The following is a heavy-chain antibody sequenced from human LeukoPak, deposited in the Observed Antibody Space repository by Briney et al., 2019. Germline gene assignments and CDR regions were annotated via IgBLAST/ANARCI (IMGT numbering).Heavy chain of an antibody. J-gene: IGHJ4*02. CDR1: GFTLSSYG. V-gene: IGHV3-33*05. Sequence: GGSLRLSCAASGFTLSSYGMHWVRQAPGKGLEWVALISYDGSNKYYADSVKGRFTISRDNSKNTLSLQMNSLRAEDTAVYYCARGITSGPRRYDVRNFDYWGQGTPVTVSS. CDR2: ISYDGSNK. CDR3: ARGITSGPRRYDVRNFDY. D-gene: IGHD3-3*01.